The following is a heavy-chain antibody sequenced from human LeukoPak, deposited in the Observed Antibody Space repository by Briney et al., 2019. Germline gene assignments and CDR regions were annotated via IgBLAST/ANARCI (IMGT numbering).Heavy chain of an antibody. V-gene: IGHV3-53*01. D-gene: IGHD3-22*01. Sequence: GGSLRLSCAASGFTVSSNYMSWVRQAPGKGLEWVSVIYSGGSTYYADSVKGRLTISRDNSKNTLYLQMNSLRAEDTAVYYCARGGTYYYDSSGYYSFDYWGQGTLVTVSS. CDR1: GFTVSSNY. CDR2: IYSGGST. J-gene: IGHJ4*02. CDR3: ARGGTYYYDSSGYYSFDY.